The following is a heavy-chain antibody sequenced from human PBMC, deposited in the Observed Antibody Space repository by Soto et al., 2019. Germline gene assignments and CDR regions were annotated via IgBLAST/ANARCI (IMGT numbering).Heavy chain of an antibody. CDR2: IHYSGST. CDR3: ARHPGYYDILTGYTTYYFDS. V-gene: IGHV4-59*08. CDR1: GGSISSYF. J-gene: IGHJ4*02. Sequence: PSETLSLTCTVSGGSISSYFWSWIRQPPGRGLEWIGHIHYSGSTNYNPSLKSRVTISVDTSKNQVSLKLSSVTAADTAMYFCARHPGYYDILTGYTTYYFDSWGQGILVTVSS. D-gene: IGHD3-9*01.